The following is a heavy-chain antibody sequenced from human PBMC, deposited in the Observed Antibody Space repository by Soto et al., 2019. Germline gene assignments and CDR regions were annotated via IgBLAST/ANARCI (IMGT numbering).Heavy chain of an antibody. CDR2: VSFDGSNK. CDR3: ATDQTGITTTGGGRIAH. V-gene: IGHV3-30-3*01. D-gene: IGHD1-20*01. J-gene: IGHJ4*02. CDR1: GFTFSTHA. Sequence: QVQLVESGGGVVQPGRSLRLSCAASGFTFSTHAMHWVRQAPGKGLECVAIVSFDGSNKYYADSVKGRFTISRDNSKNTLYLQMRGLTPEDTAVYYCATDQTGITTTGGGRIAHWGQGTLVTVSS.